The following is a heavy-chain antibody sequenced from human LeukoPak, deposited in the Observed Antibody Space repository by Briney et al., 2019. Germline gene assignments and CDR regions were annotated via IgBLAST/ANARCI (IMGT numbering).Heavy chain of an antibody. CDR1: GFTFSNYW. Sequence: GGSLRLSCAASGFTFSNYWMTWVRQAPGKGLEWVANINRDGSERYYVDSVKGRFTISRDDAKSSLYLQMNSLRSEDTAVYYCAAEGQWSLVHYFNSWGQGTLVTVSS. J-gene: IGHJ4*02. CDR2: INRDGSER. D-gene: IGHD2-15*01. V-gene: IGHV3-7*03. CDR3: AAEGQWSLVHYFNS.